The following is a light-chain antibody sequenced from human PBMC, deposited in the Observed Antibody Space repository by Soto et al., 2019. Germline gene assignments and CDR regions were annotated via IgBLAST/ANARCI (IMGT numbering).Light chain of an antibody. J-gene: IGKJ1*01. CDR3: QQYNNWPPDRT. V-gene: IGKV3-15*01. CDR2: GAS. Sequence: EIVMTQSPATLSVSPGERATLSCWASQSVSSNLAWYQQKPGQAPRLLIYGASTRATGIPARFSGSGSWTAFTLTISSLQSEDFAIYFCQQYNNWPPDRTFGQGTKVEIK. CDR1: QSVSSN.